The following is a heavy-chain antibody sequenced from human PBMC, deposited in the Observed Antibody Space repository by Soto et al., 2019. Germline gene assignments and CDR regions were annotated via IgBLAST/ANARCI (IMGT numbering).Heavy chain of an antibody. CDR2: INQSGTT. CDR3: ARDIITVIGGEIYYYFGMDV. J-gene: IGHJ6*02. V-gene: IGHV4-34*01. CDR1: GGSFREYY. Sequence: PSETLSLTCAVNGGSFREYYWSWLRQPAGKGLEWIGEINQSGTTHYNPSLKRRINISIDTSKNQFSLNLTSVTAADTATYYCARDIITVIGGEIYYYFGMDVWGQGTTVTVSS. D-gene: IGHD3-10*01.